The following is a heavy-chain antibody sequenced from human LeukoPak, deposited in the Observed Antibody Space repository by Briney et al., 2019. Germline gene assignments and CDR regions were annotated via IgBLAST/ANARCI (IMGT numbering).Heavy chain of an antibody. Sequence: TSVKVSCKASGYTFTGYYMHWVRQAPGQGLEWMGWINPNSGGTNYAQKSQGRVTMTRDTSISTAYMELSRLGSDDTAVYYCARGYGSGSYYIPYFDFWGRGTLVTVSS. CDR3: ARGYGSGSYYIPYFDF. V-gene: IGHV1-2*02. CDR2: INPNSGGT. CDR1: GYTFTGYY. D-gene: IGHD3-10*01. J-gene: IGHJ4*02.